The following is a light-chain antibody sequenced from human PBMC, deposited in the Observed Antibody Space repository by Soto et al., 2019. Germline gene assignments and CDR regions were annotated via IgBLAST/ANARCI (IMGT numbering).Light chain of an antibody. J-gene: IGKJ1*01. CDR2: GAS. CDR3: LQYNDWPRT. Sequence: EILMKQSPATLSVSPGERATLSCRASQSVNANLAWYQQKSGRAPRLLIFGASARATDIPGRFSGSGSGTEFTLTISSLQPEDFAVYYCLQYNDWPRTFGQGTKV. V-gene: IGKV3-15*01. CDR1: QSVNAN.